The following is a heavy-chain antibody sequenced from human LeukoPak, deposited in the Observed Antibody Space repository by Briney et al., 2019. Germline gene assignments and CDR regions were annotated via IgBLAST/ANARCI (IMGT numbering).Heavy chain of an antibody. CDR1: GVTFSSYA. V-gene: IGHV3-30*16. CDR2: ISYDGSNK. Sequence: GGTLRLSCAVSGVTFSSYAMHWVRQAPGKGLEWVAGISYDGSNKYYADSVKGRFTISRDNSKNTLYLQIKSLRGEDTAVYYCARHYYDGSGYYPLGGPFDPWGQGTLVTVSS. CDR3: ARHYYDGSGYYPLGGPFDP. J-gene: IGHJ5*02. D-gene: IGHD3-22*01.